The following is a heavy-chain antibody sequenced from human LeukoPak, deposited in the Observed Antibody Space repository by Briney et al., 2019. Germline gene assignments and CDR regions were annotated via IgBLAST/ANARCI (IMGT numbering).Heavy chain of an antibody. V-gene: IGHV4-39*07. D-gene: IGHD3-10*01. J-gene: IGHJ4*02. CDR2: IYYSGSA. CDR3: ARDSYGSGSNHDY. CDR1: GGSISSSSYY. Sequence: SETLSLTCTVSGGSISSSSYYWGWIRQPPGKGLEWIGSIYYSGSAYYNPSLKSRVTISVDTSKNQFSLSLTSVTVADTAVYYCARDSYGSGSNHDYWGQGTLVTVSS.